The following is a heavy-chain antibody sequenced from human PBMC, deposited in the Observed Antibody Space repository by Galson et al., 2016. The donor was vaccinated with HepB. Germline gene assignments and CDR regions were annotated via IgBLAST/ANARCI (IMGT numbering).Heavy chain of an antibody. CDR2: IYYSGTT. CDR3: ARPNSGGLSYYCYMDF. V-gene: IGHV4-39*01. Sequence: SETLSLTCTVPGGPLSSGRYYWGWIRQPPGKGLEWSGSIYYSGTTYYNPSFTSRVTISVDTPKNQFSLKLSSVTAADAAVYFCARPNSGGLSYYCYMDFWGKGTTVTVSS. D-gene: IGHD6-25*01. CDR1: GGPLSSGRYY. J-gene: IGHJ6*03.